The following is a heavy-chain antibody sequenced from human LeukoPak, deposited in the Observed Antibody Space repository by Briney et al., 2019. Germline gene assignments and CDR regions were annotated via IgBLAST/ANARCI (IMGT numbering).Heavy chain of an antibody. V-gene: IGHV3-21*01. D-gene: IGHD6-6*01. CDR2: ISSSSSYI. Sequence: GGSLRLSCAASGFTFSSYSTNWVRQAPGKGLEWVSSISSSSSYIYYADSVKGRFTISRDNAKNSLYLQMNSLRAEDTAVYYCARGVVIEYSSSYYFDYWGQGTLVTVSS. J-gene: IGHJ4*02. CDR3: ARGVVIEYSSSYYFDY. CDR1: GFTFSSYS.